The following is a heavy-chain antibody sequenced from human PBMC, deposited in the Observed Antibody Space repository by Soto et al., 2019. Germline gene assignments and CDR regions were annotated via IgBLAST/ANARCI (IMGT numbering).Heavy chain of an antibody. CDR3: AKDRTNTAMAIDY. CDR2: ISYDGSNK. Sequence: PVGSLRLSCAASGFTFSSYGMHWVRQAPGKGLEWVAVISYDGSNKYYADSVKGRFTISRDNSKNTLYLQMNSLRAEDTAVYYCAKDRTNTAMAIDYWGQGTLVTVSS. D-gene: IGHD5-18*01. V-gene: IGHV3-30*18. J-gene: IGHJ4*02. CDR1: GFTFSSYG.